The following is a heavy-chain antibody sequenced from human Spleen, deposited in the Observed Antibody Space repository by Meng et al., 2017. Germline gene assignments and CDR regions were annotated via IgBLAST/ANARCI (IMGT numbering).Heavy chain of an antibody. J-gene: IGHJ4*02. CDR1: GYTFTSHS. Sequence: QVQLVHSGSELKKPGASVKVSCKASGYTFTSHSVNWVRQAPGQGLEWMGYISTNTGNPTHAQGFTGRFVFSLDTSVTTAYLQISSLKAEDTAVYYCARDGWLDSQVTFDYWGQGTLVTVSS. CDR2: ISTNTGNP. CDR3: ARDGWLDSQVTFDY. V-gene: IGHV7-4-1*02. D-gene: IGHD5-24*01.